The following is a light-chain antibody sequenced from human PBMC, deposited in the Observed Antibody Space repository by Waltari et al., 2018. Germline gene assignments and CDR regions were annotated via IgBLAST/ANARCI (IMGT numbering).Light chain of an antibody. V-gene: IGKV3-20*01. CDR2: GAS. CDR3: QQYGSSSLT. J-gene: IGKJ4*01. CDR1: QSVSSSY. Sequence: EIVLTQSPGTLSLSPGERATLSCRASQSVSSSYLAWYQQKPGQAPRRLIYGASSRATGIPDRFSGSGSGADFTLTISRLEPEDFAVYYCQQYGSSSLTFGGGTKVEIK.